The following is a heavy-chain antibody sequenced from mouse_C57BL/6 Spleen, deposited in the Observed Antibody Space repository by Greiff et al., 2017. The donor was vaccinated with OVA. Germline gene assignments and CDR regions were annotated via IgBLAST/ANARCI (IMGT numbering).Heavy chain of an antibody. CDR2: ISGGGGNT. Sequence: EVQLVESGGGLVKPGGSLKLSCAASGFTFSSYTMSWVRQTPEKRLEWVATISGGGGNTYYPDSVKGRFTISRDNAKNTLYLQMSSLRSEDTALYYCARQDYGSSPFAYWGQGTLVTVSA. CDR1: GFTFSSYT. CDR3: ARQDYGSSPFAY. J-gene: IGHJ3*01. V-gene: IGHV5-9*01. D-gene: IGHD1-1*01.